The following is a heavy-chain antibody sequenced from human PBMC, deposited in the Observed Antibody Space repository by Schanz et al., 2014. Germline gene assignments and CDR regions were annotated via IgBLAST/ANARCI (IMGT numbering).Heavy chain of an antibody. CDR2: ISAYTNNT. Sequence: QVQLVQSGAEVKKPGSSVKVSCKASGGTFSSYTISWVRQAPGQGLEWMGWISAYTNNTNYAQKVQGRVTMTTDTSTGTAYMELRSLRSDDTAVYYCARDRRRYCSTASCLHDNWFDPWGQGTLXIVSS. CDR3: ARDRRRYCSTASCLHDNWFDP. CDR1: GGTFSSYT. V-gene: IGHV1-18*01. J-gene: IGHJ5*02. D-gene: IGHD2-2*01.